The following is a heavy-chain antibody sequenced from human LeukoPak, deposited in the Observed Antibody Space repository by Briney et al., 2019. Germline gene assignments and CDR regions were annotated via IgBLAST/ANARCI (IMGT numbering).Heavy chain of an antibody. V-gene: IGHV1-2*02. J-gene: IGHJ3*02. D-gene: IGHD6-19*01. CDR1: GYTFTGYY. CDR2: INPNSGGT. Sequence: ASVKVSCKASGYTFTGYYMHWVRQAPGQGLEWMGWINPNSGGTNYAQKFQGRVTMTRDTSISTAYMELSRLRSDDTAVYYCARGVGAVAGNGAFDSWGQGTMVTASS. CDR3: ARGVGAVAGNGAFDS.